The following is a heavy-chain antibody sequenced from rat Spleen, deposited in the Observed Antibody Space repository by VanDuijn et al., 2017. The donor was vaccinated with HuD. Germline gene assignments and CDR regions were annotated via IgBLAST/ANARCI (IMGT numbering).Heavy chain of an antibody. J-gene: IGHJ2*01. D-gene: IGHD1-1*01. CDR3: ARLYYSASYYFDY. V-gene: IGHV5-31*01. Sequence: EVHLVESGGGLVQPGRSLKLSCVASGFTFNKYWMTWIRQAPGRGLEWVATIIYDGSRTFYRDSVKGRFTISRDNAKSTLYLQMDSLRSEDTATYYCARLYYSASYYFDYWGQGVMVTVSS. CDR1: GFTFNKYW. CDR2: IIYDGSRT.